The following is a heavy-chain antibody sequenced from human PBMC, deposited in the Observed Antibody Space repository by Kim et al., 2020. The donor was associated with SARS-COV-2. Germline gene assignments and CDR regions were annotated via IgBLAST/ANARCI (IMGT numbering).Heavy chain of an antibody. CDR2: ISYDGSNK. CDR3: ARRWYYDILTGYPTQDYFDY. D-gene: IGHD3-9*01. CDR1: GFTFSSYG. J-gene: IGHJ4*02. Sequence: GGSLRLSCAASGFTFSSYGMHWVRQAPGKGLEWVAVISYDGSNKYYADSVKGRFTISRDNSKNTLYLQMNSLRAEDTAVYYCARRWYYDILTGYPTQDYFDYWGQGTLVTVSS. V-gene: IGHV3-33*05.